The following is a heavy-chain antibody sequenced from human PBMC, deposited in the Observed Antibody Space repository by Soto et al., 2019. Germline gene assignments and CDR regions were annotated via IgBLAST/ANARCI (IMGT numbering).Heavy chain of an antibody. CDR1: GFTFSTYW. D-gene: IGHD3-10*01. J-gene: IGHJ4*02. Sequence: GSLRLSCAASGFTFSTYWMHWVRQAPGKGLVWVSRINYDGSSTDYADSVKGRFTISRDNAKNTLYLQMNTLTAEDTAVYYCTRGPRPTSVGTGAYWGQGTLVTVSS. CDR3: TRGPRPTSVGTGAY. V-gene: IGHV3-74*01. CDR2: INYDGSST.